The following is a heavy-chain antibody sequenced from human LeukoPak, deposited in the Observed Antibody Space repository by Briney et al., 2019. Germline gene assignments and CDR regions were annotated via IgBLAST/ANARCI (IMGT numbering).Heavy chain of an antibody. CDR1: GYTFTGYY. Sequence: ASVKVSCKASGYTFTGYYMHWVRQAPGQGLEWMGWINPNSGGTNYAQKFQERVTITRDMSTSTAYMELSSLRSEDTAVYYCAAPSYYDFWSGYYDAFDIWGQGAMVTVSS. CDR2: INPNSGGT. D-gene: IGHD3-3*01. CDR3: AAPSYYDFWSGYYDAFDI. V-gene: IGHV1-2*02. J-gene: IGHJ3*02.